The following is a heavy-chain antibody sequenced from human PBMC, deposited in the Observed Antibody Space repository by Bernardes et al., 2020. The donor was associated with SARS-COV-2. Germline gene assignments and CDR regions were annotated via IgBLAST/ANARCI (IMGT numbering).Heavy chain of an antibody. D-gene: IGHD5-18*01. V-gene: IGHV3-23*01. J-gene: IGHJ4*02. Sequence: GGSLRLSCAASGFTFSSYAMSWVRQAPGKGLEWFSAISGSGGSTYYADSVKGRFTISRDNSKNTLYLQMNSLRAEDTAVYYCAKDPTGIQLWADYWGQGTLVTVSS. CDR1: GFTFSSYA. CDR2: ISGSGGST. CDR3: AKDPTGIQLWADY.